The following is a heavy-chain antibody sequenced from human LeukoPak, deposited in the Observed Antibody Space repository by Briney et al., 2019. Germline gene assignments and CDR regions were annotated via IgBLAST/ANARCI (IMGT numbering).Heavy chain of an antibody. Sequence: PGGSLRLSCAASGFSFSSYAMSWVRQAPGKGLEWVSAISDSGGSTNYADSLKGRITICRDNSKNTLYLQMNNLRAEDTAVYYCAKDGREYCSGGSCYGASDQWGQGTLVTVSS. V-gene: IGHV3-23*01. D-gene: IGHD2-15*01. CDR1: GFSFSSYA. CDR3: AKDGREYCSGGSCYGASDQ. CDR2: ISDSGGST. J-gene: IGHJ4*02.